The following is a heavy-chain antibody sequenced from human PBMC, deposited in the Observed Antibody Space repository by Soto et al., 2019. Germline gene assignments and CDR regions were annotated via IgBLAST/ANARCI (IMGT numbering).Heavy chain of an antibody. CDR2: INPKSGGT. CDR1: GYSFTDYH. J-gene: IGHJ6*02. V-gene: IGHV1-2*04. CDR3: AREDDVVNHYYGMDV. Sequence: ASVKVSCKASGYSFTDYHIHWVRQAPGQGLEWLGRINPKSGGTSTAQKFQGWVTMTTDTSISTASMELTRLTSDDTAIYYCAREDDVVNHYYGMDVWGQGTTVTVSS. D-gene: IGHD2-15*01.